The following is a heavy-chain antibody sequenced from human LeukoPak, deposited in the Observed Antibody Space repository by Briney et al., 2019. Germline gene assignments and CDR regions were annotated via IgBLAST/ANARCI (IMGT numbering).Heavy chain of an antibody. CDR3: ARDDYDSSYGAFDI. CDR2: INRDGNST. Sequence: GGSLRLSCAASGFTISSYSMNWVRQAPGEGLECVSRINRDGNSTVYADSLKGRCTISRDNAKNTLYLQMNSLRAEATAVYYCARDDYDSSYGAFDIWGQGTMVTVSS. J-gene: IGHJ3*02. CDR1: GFTISSYS. D-gene: IGHD3-22*01. V-gene: IGHV3-74*01.